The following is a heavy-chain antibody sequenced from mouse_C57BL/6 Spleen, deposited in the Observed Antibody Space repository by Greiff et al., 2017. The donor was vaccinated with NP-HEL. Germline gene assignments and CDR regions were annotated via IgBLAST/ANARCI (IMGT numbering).Heavy chain of an antibody. CDR2: IDPEDGET. CDR1: GFNIKDYY. J-gene: IGHJ4*01. CDR3: ARSGGSYAMDY. Sequence: EVQLQQSGAELVKPGASVKLSCTASGFNIKDYYMHWVKQRTEQGLEWIGRIDPEDGETKYVPKFQGKATITADTSSNTAYLQLSSLTSEDTAVYYCARSGGSYAMDYWGQGTSVTVSS. V-gene: IGHV14-2*01.